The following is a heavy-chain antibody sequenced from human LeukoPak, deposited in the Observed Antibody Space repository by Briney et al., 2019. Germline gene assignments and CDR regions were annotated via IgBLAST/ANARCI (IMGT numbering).Heavy chain of an antibody. CDR2: ISSSSSYI. V-gene: IGHV3-21*05. Sequence: GGSLRLSCAASGFTFSSYEMNWVRQAPGKGLEWVSYISSSSSYIYYADSVKGRFTISRDNAKNTLYLQMNSLRAEETAVYYCARLWVDDFRSGYPSGCFDPWGQGTLVTVSS. J-gene: IGHJ5*02. CDR3: ARLWVDDFRSGYPSGCFDP. CDR1: GFTFSSYE. D-gene: IGHD3-3*01.